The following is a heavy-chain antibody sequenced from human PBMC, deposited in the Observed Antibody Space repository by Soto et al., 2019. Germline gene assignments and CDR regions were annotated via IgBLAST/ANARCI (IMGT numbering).Heavy chain of an antibody. J-gene: IGHJ5*02. CDR2: IYHSGST. CDR1: SGSISSSNW. D-gene: IGHD4-17*01. V-gene: IGHV4-4*02. Sequence: QVQLQESGPGLVKPSGTLSLTCAVSSGSISSSNWWSWVRQPPGKGLEWIGEIYHSGSTNYKPSLKSRVTISVDKAKNQFSLKLSSVTAADTAVYYCARGQMTTVGYNWFDPWGQGTLVTVSS. CDR3: ARGQMTTVGYNWFDP.